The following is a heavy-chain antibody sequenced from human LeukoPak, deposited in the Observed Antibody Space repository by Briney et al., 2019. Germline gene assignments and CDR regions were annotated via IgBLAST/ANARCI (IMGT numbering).Heavy chain of an antibody. CDR2: FDPEDGET. CDR1: GYSLTESS. CDR3: AADRVLMLFGELSGALDI. V-gene: IGHV1-24*01. D-gene: IGHD3-10*01. J-gene: IGHJ3*02. Sequence: ASVKVSCKVSGYSLTESSMYWVRQAPGKGLEWMGGFDPEDGETTYAQKFQGRVTMTEDTSTDTAYMELGSLRSEDTAVYYCAADRVLMLFGELSGALDIWGQGTMVTVSS.